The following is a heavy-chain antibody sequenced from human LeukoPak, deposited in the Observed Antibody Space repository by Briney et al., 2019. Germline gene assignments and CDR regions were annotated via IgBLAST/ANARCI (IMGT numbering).Heavy chain of an antibody. V-gene: IGHV3-7*01. CDR3: AKHFPAGAFDI. J-gene: IGHJ3*02. CDR1: GFTFSSYW. D-gene: IGHD3-3*02. Sequence: PGGSLRLSCAASGFTFSSYWMTWARQAPGKGLEWVANMNPDGSGKYYVDSVKGRFTISRDNAKNSLYLQMNSLRVEDTAIYYCAKHFPAGAFDIWGQGTMVTVPS. CDR2: MNPDGSGK.